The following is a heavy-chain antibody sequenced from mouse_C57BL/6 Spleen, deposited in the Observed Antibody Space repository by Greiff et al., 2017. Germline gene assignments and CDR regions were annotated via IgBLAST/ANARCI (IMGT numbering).Heavy chain of an antibody. Sequence: EVQLQQSGPELVKPGASVKIPCKASGYTFTDYNMDWVKQSHGKSLEWIGDINPNNGGTIYNQKFKGKATLTVDKSSSTAYMELRSLTSEDTAVYYCASYGPDGCAYWGQGTLVTVSA. CDR3: ASYGPDGCAY. CDR2: INPNNGGT. CDR1: GYTFTDYN. V-gene: IGHV1-18*01. J-gene: IGHJ3*01. D-gene: IGHD1-1*02.